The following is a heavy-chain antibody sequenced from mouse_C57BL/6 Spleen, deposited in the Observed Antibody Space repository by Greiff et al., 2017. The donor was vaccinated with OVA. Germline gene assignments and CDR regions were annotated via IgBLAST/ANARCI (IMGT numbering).Heavy chain of an antibody. J-gene: IGHJ2*01. CDR2: INPSTGGT. V-gene: IGHV1-42*01. CDR1: GYSFTGYY. D-gene: IGHD2-4*01. Sequence: VQLKQSGPELVKPGASVQISCQASGYSFTGYYMNWVKQSPEKSLALIGEINPSTGGTTYNQKFKAKATLTVDKSSSTAYMQLKSLTSEDSAVYYCAKYDYDGAFDYWGQGTTLTVAS. CDR3: AKYDYDGAFDY.